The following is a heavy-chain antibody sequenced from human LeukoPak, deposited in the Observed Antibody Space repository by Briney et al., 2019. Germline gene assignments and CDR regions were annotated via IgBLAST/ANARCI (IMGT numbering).Heavy chain of an antibody. CDR3: AEDNQRGGFQH. V-gene: IGHV3-43*02. CDR1: GFTVSGKY. Sequence: GGSLRLSCAASGFTVSGKYMSWVRQAPGKGLEWVSLISGDGATTYYADSVKGRFNISRDNSKSSLYLQMNSLRSEDSALYYCAEDNQRGGFQHWGQGTLVTVSS. CDR2: ISGDGATT. J-gene: IGHJ1*01. D-gene: IGHD3-16*01.